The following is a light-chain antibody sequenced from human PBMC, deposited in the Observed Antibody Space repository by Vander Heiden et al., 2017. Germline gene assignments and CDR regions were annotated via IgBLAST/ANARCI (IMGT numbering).Light chain of an antibody. CDR2: GNN. J-gene: IGLJ2*01. CDR1: SLRNYY. Sequence: SSELTQEPAVSVALGQPVRITCQGDSLRNYYASWYQQKPGQAPLLVIYGNNNRPSGIPDRFSGSSSGDTTSLTITGAQARDEADYYCNSRDTSGDHVVFGGGTKLTVL. CDR3: NSRDTSGDHVV. V-gene: IGLV3-19*01.